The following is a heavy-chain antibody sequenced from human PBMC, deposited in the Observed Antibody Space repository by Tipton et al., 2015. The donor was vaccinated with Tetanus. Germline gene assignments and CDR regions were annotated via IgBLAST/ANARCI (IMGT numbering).Heavy chain of an antibody. Sequence: TLSLTCTVSGGSVRSGSYYWNWIRQPPGKGLEWFGYISYSGSTNYNPSLKSRVTISVDTSKNQFSLKLSSVTAADTAVYYCARGTGDYWGQGTLVTVSS. J-gene: IGHJ4*02. CDR3: ARGTGDY. CDR2: ISYSGST. CDR1: GGSVRSGSYY. V-gene: IGHV4-61*01. D-gene: IGHD1-14*01.